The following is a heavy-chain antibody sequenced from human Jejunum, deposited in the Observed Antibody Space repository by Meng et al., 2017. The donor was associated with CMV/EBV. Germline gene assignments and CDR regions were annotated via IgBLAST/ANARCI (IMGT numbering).Heavy chain of an antibody. D-gene: IGHD2-2*01. Sequence: SGVSFSSFNMNWVRQAPGKGLEWVASISSTSGYIYYADSLKGRFAISRDNAKNSLFLQMNSLRAEDTAVYYCANQLPWNYYYGMDLWGQGTTVTVSS. J-gene: IGHJ6*02. CDR1: GVSFSSFN. V-gene: IGHV3-21*01. CDR2: ISSTSGYI. CDR3: ANQLPWNYYYGMDL.